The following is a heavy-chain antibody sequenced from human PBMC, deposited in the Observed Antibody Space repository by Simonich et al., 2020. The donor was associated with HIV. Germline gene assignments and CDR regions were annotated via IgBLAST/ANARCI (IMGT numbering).Heavy chain of an antibody. CDR1: GGSISSSSYY. CDR2: IYYSGST. CDR3: AAMPYYYYYMDV. D-gene: IGHD2-2*01. V-gene: IGHV4-39*01. Sequence: QLQLQESGPGLVKPSETLSLTCTVSGGSISSSSYYWGWIRQPPGKGLEWIGSIYYSGSTYYNPSLKSRVTISVDTSKNQFSLTLISVPAADTAVYYCAAMPYYYYYMDVWGKGTTVTVSS. J-gene: IGHJ6*03.